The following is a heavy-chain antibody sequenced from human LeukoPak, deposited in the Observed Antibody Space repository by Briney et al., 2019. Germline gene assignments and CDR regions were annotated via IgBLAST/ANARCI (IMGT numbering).Heavy chain of an antibody. D-gene: IGHD3-16*02. CDR3: ARAVPVIRPGGLDP. CDR1: GYTFTGDY. Sequence: ASVRGSCKASGYTFTGDYMHWVRQAPGQGLEWMGWINPNSGSTNYAQKFEGRVTMNRDKSISTAYMELGRLRSDDTAVYYCARAVPVIRPGGLDPWGQGTLVTVSS. J-gene: IGHJ5*02. CDR2: INPNSGST. V-gene: IGHV1-2*02.